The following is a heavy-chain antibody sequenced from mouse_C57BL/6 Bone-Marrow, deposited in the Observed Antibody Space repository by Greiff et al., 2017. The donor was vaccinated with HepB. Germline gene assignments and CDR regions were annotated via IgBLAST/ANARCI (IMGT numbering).Heavy chain of an antibody. J-gene: IGHJ1*03. CDR2: ISYSGST. CDR1: GYSITSDY. D-gene: IGHD2-14*01. Sequence: EVQLQQSGPGLAKPSQTLSLTCSVTGYSITSDYWNWIRKFPGNKLEYMGYISYSGSTYYNPSLKSRISITRDTSKNKYYLQLNSVTTKDTATYYCARLRYSRSPHWYFDVWGTGTTVTVSS. V-gene: IGHV3-8*01. CDR3: ARLRYSRSPHWYFDV.